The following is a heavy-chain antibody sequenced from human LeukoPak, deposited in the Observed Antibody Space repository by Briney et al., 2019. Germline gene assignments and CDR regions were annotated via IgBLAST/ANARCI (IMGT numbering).Heavy chain of an antibody. V-gene: IGHV4-39*01. CDR1: GGSISSSSYY. Sequence: SETLSLTCTVSGGSISSSSYYWGWIRQPPGKGLEWIGSIYYSGSTYYNPSLKSRVTISVDTSKNQFSLKLSSVTAADTAVYYCARSSVQFGTATHFDHWGQGTLVTVSS. CDR2: IYYSGST. CDR3: ARSSVQFGTATHFDH. D-gene: IGHD3-10*01. J-gene: IGHJ4*02.